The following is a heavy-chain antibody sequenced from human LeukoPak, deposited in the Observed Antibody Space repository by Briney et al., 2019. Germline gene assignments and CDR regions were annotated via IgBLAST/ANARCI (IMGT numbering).Heavy chain of an antibody. J-gene: IGHJ4*02. Sequence: NPSETLSLTCAVYGGSFSGYYWSWIRQPPGKGLEWIGEINHSGSTNYNPSPKSRVTISVDTSKNQFSLKLSSVTAADTAVYYCARVIRGSGWLPQEDYWGQGTLVTVSS. CDR1: GGSFSGYY. D-gene: IGHD6-19*01. CDR2: INHSGST. V-gene: IGHV4-34*01. CDR3: ARVIRGSGWLPQEDY.